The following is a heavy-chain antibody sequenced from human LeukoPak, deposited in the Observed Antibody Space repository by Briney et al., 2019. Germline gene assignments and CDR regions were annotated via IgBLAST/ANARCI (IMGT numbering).Heavy chain of an antibody. CDR3: AKANTYDYVWGSSESPYFDY. CDR2: ISGSGGST. J-gene: IGHJ4*02. CDR1: GFTFSSYA. D-gene: IGHD3-16*01. Sequence: PGGSLRLSCAASGFTFSSYAVSWVRQAPGKGLEWVSAISGSGGSTYYADSVKGRFTISRDNSKNTLYLQMNSLRAEDTAVYYCAKANTYDYVWGSSESPYFDYWGQGTLVTVSS. V-gene: IGHV3-23*01.